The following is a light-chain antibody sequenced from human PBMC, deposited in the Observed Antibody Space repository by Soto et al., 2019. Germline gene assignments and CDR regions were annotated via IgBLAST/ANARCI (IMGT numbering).Light chain of an antibody. CDR3: QQSKRYFRS. J-gene: IGKJ1*01. Sequence: DIQMTQSPSTLSASVGDRVTITCLARQSISSWLAWYQQKPWKAPKPLNYKASSLESGFPSRFSGSGSGTECTITSSILHPAAFATYYCQQSKRYFRSFGQGTQLAIK. V-gene: IGKV1-5*03. CDR2: KAS. CDR1: QSISSW.